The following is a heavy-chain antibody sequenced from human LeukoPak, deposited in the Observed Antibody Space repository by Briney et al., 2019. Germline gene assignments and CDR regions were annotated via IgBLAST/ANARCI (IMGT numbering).Heavy chain of an antibody. D-gene: IGHD5-24*01. Sequence: ASGKVACKASGYTFTGKYIHWVRQATGQGLEWIGWMNPKSGGRDYTKKLCGRVTMTRDTSRSTAYMELSTLTSDDTAVYYCARDLETISLGWFDPLGQGTLVTVSS. CDR1: GYTFTGKY. CDR2: MNPKSGGR. V-gene: IGHV1-2*02. J-gene: IGHJ5*02. CDR3: ARDLETISLGWFDP.